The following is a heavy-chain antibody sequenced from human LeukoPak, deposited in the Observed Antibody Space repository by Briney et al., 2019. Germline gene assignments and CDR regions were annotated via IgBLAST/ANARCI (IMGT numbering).Heavy chain of an antibody. D-gene: IGHD1-26*01. CDR3: ARERGRGRDSPWFDY. Sequence: PGGSLRLSCAASGFIVSGDFMSWVRQAPGKGLEWVSGIYRGGSTYYAGSGKGRFTISRDNSKNTLDLQITGLRAEDTAVYYCARERGRGRDSPWFDYWGQGTLVTVSS. J-gene: IGHJ4*02. CDR1: GFIVSGDF. V-gene: IGHV3-53*01. CDR2: IYRGGST.